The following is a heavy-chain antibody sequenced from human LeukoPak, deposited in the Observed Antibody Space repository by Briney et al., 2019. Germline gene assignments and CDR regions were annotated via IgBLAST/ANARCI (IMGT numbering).Heavy chain of an antibody. D-gene: IGHD4-11*01. CDR1: DGSISTYF. CDR3: ARHAPYSNYALDY. Sequence: PSETLSLTCTVSDGSISTYFWSWIRQPPGMGLEWIGYIYYSGITNYNPSLKSRVTISVDTSKNQFSLKLSSVTAADTAVYYCARHAPYSNYALDYWGQGTLVTVSS. CDR2: IYYSGIT. V-gene: IGHV4-59*08. J-gene: IGHJ4*02.